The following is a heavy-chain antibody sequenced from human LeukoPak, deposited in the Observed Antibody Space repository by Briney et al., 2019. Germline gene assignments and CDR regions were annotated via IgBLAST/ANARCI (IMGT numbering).Heavy chain of an antibody. V-gene: IGHV3-30-3*01. J-gene: IGHJ4*02. CDR3: AKERSYGSGGMDY. CDR2: ISYDGSSK. Sequence: PGGSLRLSCAASGFIFRNYAMHWVRQAPGKGLEWVAVISYDGSSKYYADSVKGRFTISRDNSKNTLYLQMNSLRAEDTAVYYCAKERSYGSGGMDYWGQGTLVTVSS. CDR1: GFIFRNYA. D-gene: IGHD3-10*01.